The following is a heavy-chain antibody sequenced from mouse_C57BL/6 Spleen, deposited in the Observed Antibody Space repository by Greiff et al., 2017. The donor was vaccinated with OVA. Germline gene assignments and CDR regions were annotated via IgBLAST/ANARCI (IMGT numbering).Heavy chain of an antibody. Sequence: VQLQQSGPELVKPGASVKISCKASGYTFTDYYMNWVKQSHGKSLEWIGDINPNNGGTSYNQKFKGKAPLTVDKSSSTAYMGLRSLTSEDSAVYYCARLGYYGVDWYFDVWGTGTTVTVSS. D-gene: IGHD1-1*01. V-gene: IGHV1-26*01. CDR1: GYTFTDYY. CDR2: INPNNGGT. CDR3: ARLGYYGVDWYFDV. J-gene: IGHJ1*03.